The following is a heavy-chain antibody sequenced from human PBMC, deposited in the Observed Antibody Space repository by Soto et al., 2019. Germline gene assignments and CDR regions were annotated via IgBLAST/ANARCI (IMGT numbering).Heavy chain of an antibody. Sequence: QVLLQESGPGLVKPSGTLSLTCDVSGDSISVNTWWSWVRQTPGKGLEWIGEILHSGSVNYNPSLKSRVTTSLDKSKNQVSLRLSSMTAADTALYYCARLVGRGKFARLQYWGQGTLVTVSS. J-gene: IGHJ1*01. CDR1: GDSISVNTW. CDR3: ARLVGRGKFARLQY. D-gene: IGHD6-6*01. CDR2: ILHSGSV. V-gene: IGHV4-4*02.